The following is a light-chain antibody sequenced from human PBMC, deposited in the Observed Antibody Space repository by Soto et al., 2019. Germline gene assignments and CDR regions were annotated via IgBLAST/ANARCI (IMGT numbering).Light chain of an antibody. Sequence: QSARAQPACVSVSPAQSIPMSCTGTSGDIGHYDYVSWYQQHPGKAPKLMIYHVTYRPSGVSNRYSGSKSGNSASLTISGLQADDEADYYCCSLTSSHTYVFGSGTKVTVL. CDR3: CSLTSSHTYV. V-gene: IGLV2-14*03. CDR2: HVT. J-gene: IGLJ1*01. CDR1: SGDIGHYDY.